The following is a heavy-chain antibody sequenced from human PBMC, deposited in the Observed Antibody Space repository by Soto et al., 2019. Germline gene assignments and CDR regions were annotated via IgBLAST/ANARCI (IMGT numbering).Heavy chain of an antibody. Sequence: PGESLKISCKGSGYTFTDYWIGWVRQLPGKGLEWMGIIYPGDSDTRYSPSFQGHVTITVDKSTSTAYLQWNTLKASDTAMYYCARNIINFRYYYYDIDVWGQRITVTVPS. CDR3: ARNIINFRYYYYDIDV. CDR1: GYTFTDYW. J-gene: IGHJ6*02. V-gene: IGHV5-51*01. CDR2: IYPGDSDT.